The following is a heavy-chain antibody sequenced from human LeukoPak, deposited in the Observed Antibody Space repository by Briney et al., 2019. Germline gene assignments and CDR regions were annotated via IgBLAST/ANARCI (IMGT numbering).Heavy chain of an antibody. CDR2: IYYSGST. CDR3: ARRMITFGGNDY. D-gene: IGHD3-16*01. J-gene: IGHJ4*02. V-gene: IGHV4-39*01. CDR1: GGSISSSSYY. Sequence: WETLSLTCSVSGGSISSSSYYWGWIRQPPGKGLGWIGSIYYSGSTYYNPYLKSRVTISVATSKNQFSLKMSSVTAADTAVYYCARRMITFGGNDYWGQGTLVTVSS.